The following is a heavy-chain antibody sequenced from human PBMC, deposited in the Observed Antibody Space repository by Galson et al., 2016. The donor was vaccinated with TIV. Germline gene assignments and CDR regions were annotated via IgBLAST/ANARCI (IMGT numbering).Heavy chain of an antibody. V-gene: IGHV4-39*07. CDR3: ARVDYSGSGTAFDS. J-gene: IGHJ4*02. CDR1: GGSIGSSSYH. Sequence: ETLSLTCTVSGGSIGSSSYHWGWIRQPPGKGLEWIGSIYYTGSTNYNPSLESRVTISVDRSMNQFSLKLNSVTAADTAVYFCARVDYSGSGTAFDSWGQGTLVTVSS. D-gene: IGHD3-10*01. CDR2: IYYTGST.